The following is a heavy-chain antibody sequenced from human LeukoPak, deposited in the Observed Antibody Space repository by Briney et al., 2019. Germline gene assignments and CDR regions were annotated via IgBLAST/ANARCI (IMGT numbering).Heavy chain of an antibody. Sequence: SETLSLTCTVSGGSVSGYYWSWIRQTPGEGLEWIGYVYYTGSTNYNPSLTSRVTISVDMSKNQFSLRRRSVTAADTAVYFCARLSGSPCRWGQGTLVTVSS. CDR2: VYYTGST. CDR1: GGSVSGYY. J-gene: IGHJ4*02. D-gene: IGHD1-26*01. CDR3: ARLSGSPCR. V-gene: IGHV4-59*02.